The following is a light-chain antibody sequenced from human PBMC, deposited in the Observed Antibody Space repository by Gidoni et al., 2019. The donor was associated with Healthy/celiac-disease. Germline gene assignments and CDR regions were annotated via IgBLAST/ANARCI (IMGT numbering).Light chain of an antibody. V-gene: IGLV2-14*03. CDR3: SSYTSSSTLGV. CDR2: DVS. Sequence: QSALTQPPSVSGAPGQSITISCTGTSSDVGGYNYVSWYQHHPGKAPNLMIYDVSNRPSGVSNRFSGSKSGNTASLTISGLQAEDEADYYCSSYTSSSTLGVFGGGTKLTVL. CDR1: SSDVGGYNY. J-gene: IGLJ3*02.